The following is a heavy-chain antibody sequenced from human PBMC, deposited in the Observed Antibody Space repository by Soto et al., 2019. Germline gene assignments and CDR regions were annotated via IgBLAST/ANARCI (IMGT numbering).Heavy chain of an antibody. CDR2: ISSSSSYT. Sequence: GGSLRLSCAASGFTFSDYYMSWIRQAPGKGLEWVSYISSSSSYTNYADSVKGRFTISRDNAKNSLYLQMNSLRAEDTAVYYCARGHHRYSRSDYVDYWGQGILVTLSS. D-gene: IGHD5-12*01. J-gene: IGHJ4*02. CDR3: ARGHHRYSRSDYVDY. V-gene: IGHV3-11*05. CDR1: GFTFSDYY.